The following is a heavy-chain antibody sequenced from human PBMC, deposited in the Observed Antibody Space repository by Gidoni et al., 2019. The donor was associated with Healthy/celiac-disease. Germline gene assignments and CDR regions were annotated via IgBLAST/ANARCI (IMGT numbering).Heavy chain of an antibody. V-gene: IGHV3-66*04. J-gene: IGHJ6*02. D-gene: IGHD3-3*01. CDR3: ASQNVLRFLVDYYYYGMDV. Sequence: EVQLVESGGGLVQPGGSLRLSCAASGFTVSSNSMSWVRQAPGKGLEWVSVIYSGGSTYYADSVKGRFTISRDNSKNTLYLQMNSLRAEDTAVYYCASQNVLRFLVDYYYYGMDVWGQGTTVTVSS. CDR1: GFTVSSNS. CDR2: IYSGGST.